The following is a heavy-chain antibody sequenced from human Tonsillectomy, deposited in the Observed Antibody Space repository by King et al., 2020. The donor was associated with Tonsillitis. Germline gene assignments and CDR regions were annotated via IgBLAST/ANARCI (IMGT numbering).Heavy chain of an antibody. J-gene: IGHJ5*02. D-gene: IGHD3-22*01. CDR3: TTDRGYDDSSGYTGRFDP. Sequence: VQLVESGGGLVKPRGSLRLSCAASGFTFSNAWMSRVRQAPGKGLEWVGRIKSKTDGGTTDYAAPVKGRFTISRDDSKNTLDLQMNSLKTEDTAVYYCTTDRGYDDSSGYTGRFDPWGQGTLVTVSS. V-gene: IGHV3-15*01. CDR2: IKSKTDGGTT. CDR1: GFTFSNAW.